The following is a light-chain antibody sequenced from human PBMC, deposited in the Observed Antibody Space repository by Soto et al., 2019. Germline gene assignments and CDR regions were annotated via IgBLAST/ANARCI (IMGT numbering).Light chain of an antibody. V-gene: IGKV1-33*01. J-gene: IGKJ2*01. CDR1: QDISNS. CDR3: QQSYKTPHT. Sequence: DIQMTQSPSSLSASVGDRVTISCQASQDISNSLNWYRQKPGKAPNLLIYDASKLETGVPSRFSGSGSGTHFTFTISSLQAEDIATYYCQQSYKTPHTFGQGTKLETK. CDR2: DAS.